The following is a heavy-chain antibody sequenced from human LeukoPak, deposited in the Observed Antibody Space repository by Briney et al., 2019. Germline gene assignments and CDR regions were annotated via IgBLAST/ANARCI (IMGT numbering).Heavy chain of an antibody. D-gene: IGHD3-22*01. CDR2: INPSGGST. J-gene: IGHJ3*02. CDR3: ARDYRITMIVGDYPFDAFDI. CDR1: GYTFTSYY. Sequence: GASVKVSCKASGYTFTSYYMHWVRQAPGQGLEWMGIINPSGGSTSYAQKFQGRVTMTRDTSTSTVYMELSSLRSEDTAVYYCARDYRITMIVGDYPFDAFDIWGQGTMVTVSS. V-gene: IGHV1-46*01.